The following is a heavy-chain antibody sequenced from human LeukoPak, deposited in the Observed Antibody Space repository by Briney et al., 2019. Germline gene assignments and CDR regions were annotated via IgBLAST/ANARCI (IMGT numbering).Heavy chain of an antibody. V-gene: IGHV3-21*01. J-gene: IGHJ4*02. Sequence: PGGSLRLSCVVSGFNFNNYWMNWVRQAPGKGLEWVSSISSSSSYIYYADSVKGRFTISRDNAKNSLYLQMNSLRAEDTAVYYCARVAQWPKVAFDYWGQGTLVTVSS. CDR3: ARVAQWPKVAFDY. CDR1: GFNFNNYW. CDR2: ISSSSSYI. D-gene: IGHD6-19*01.